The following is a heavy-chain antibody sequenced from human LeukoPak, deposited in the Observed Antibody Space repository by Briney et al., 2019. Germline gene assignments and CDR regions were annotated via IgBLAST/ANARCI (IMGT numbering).Heavy chain of an antibody. CDR1: GFTFNSYA. D-gene: IGHD4-23*01. CDR3: AKDLGLRWYTLGY. Sequence: GRSLRLSCAASGFTFNSYAMHWVRQAPGKGLEWVAVISYDGSNKYYADSVKGRFTISRDNSKNTLYLQMNSLRAEDTAVYYCAKDLGLRWYTLGYWGQGTLVTVSS. CDR2: ISYDGSNK. J-gene: IGHJ4*02. V-gene: IGHV3-30*04.